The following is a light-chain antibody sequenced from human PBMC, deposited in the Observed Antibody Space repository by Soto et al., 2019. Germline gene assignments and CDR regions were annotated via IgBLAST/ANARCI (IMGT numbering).Light chain of an antibody. J-gene: IGKJ4*01. CDR3: QQADNFPLT. V-gene: IGKV1-12*01. CDR1: QGVRTY. CDR2: GAS. Sequence: DIQMTQSPSLVSASVGDRVTITCRASQGVRTYLAWYQQKPGTAPRLLIYGASTLQSGVPSRFSGGGSRTDFTLTISSLQPEDSATYYCQQADNFPLTFGGGTKVEIK.